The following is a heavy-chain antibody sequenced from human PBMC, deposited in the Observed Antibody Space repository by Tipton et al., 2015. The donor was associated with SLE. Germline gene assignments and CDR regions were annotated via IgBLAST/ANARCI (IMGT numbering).Heavy chain of an antibody. CDR3: ARGRGSSSSGHY. CDR1: GYSISSGYY. V-gene: IGHV4-38-2*02. D-gene: IGHD6-6*01. J-gene: IGHJ4*02. CDR2: LYHSGST. Sequence: LRLSCTVSGYSISSGYYWGWIRQPPGKGLEWIGSLYHSGSTYYNPSLKSRVTISVDTSKNQFSLKLSSVTAADTAVYYCARGRGSSSSGHYWGQGTLVTVSS.